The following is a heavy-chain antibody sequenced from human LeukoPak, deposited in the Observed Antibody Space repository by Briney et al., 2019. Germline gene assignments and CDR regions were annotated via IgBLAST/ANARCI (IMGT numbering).Heavy chain of an antibody. V-gene: IGHV3-7*03. Sequence: GGSLRLSCAASGFMFSSNWMSWVRLAPGKGLEWVANIKEDGTETYYVDSVKGRFTISRDNAKNSLYLQMNSLRVEDTAVYCCAKEGRSLQTYWGQGTLVTVSS. J-gene: IGHJ4*02. D-gene: IGHD5-24*01. CDR3: AKEGRSLQTY. CDR2: IKEDGTET. CDR1: GFMFSSNW.